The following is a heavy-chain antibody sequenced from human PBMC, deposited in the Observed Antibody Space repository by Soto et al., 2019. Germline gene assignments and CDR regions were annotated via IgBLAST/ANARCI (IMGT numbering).Heavy chain of an antibody. CDR1: GGSISSYY. J-gene: IGHJ4*02. V-gene: IGHV4-59*08. CDR2: IYYSGST. CDR3: ARRRNCFDNSGHFDY. Sequence: SETLSLTCTVSGGSISSYYWNWIRQPPGKGLEWIGYIYYSGSTNYNPSLKSRVAISIDTSTNQFSLKLRFVTAADTAVYYCARRRNCFDNSGHFDYWGQGVLVTVSS. D-gene: IGHD4-4*01.